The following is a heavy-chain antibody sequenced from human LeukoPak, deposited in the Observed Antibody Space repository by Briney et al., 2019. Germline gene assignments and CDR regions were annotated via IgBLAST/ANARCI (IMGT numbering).Heavy chain of an antibody. CDR2: THPRDSDI. J-gene: IGHJ4*02. D-gene: IGHD3-16*02. CDR3: ARMIGSGEVSPYFDY. Sequence: GESLKISCKGSGYSFTTYWLAWVRQMPGKGLEWMAITHPRDSDIRYSPPFQGQVTISADKSISTAYLQWNSLKASDTAIYYCARMIGSGEVSPYFDYWGQGSLVTVSS. V-gene: IGHV5-51*01. CDR1: GYSFTTYW.